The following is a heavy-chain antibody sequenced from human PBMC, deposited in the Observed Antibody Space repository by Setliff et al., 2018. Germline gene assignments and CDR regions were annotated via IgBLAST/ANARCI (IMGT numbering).Heavy chain of an antibody. CDR1: GFTFSNYA. V-gene: IGHV3-23*01. D-gene: IGHD3-10*01. Sequence: GSLRLSCAASGFTFSNYAMTWVRQAPGKGLEWVSGISGGGSRTYYADSVKGRFTISRDNSKNTLYLQTNSLRAEDTAVYYCARDTSGRDALDIWGQGTMVTVSS. CDR2: ISGGGSRT. J-gene: IGHJ3*02. CDR3: ARDTSGRDALDI.